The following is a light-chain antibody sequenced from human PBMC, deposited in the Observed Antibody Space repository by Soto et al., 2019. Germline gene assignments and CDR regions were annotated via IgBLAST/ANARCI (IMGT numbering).Light chain of an antibody. CDR2: DAS. J-gene: IGKJ4*01. Sequence: DIQMTQSPSSLSASVGDRVTITCQASQDISNYLNWYQQKPGKAPKLLIYDASNLETVVPSRFSGSGSGTDFTFTISSLQPEDIATYYCQQYDNLPPEELTFGGGTKVEIK. V-gene: IGKV1-33*01. CDR3: QQYDNLPPEELT. CDR1: QDISNY.